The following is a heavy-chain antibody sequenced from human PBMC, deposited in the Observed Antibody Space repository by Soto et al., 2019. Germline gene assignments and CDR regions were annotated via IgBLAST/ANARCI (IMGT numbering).Heavy chain of an antibody. CDR1: GFTFINNG. Sequence: GGSLRLSCAASGFTFINNGMHWVRQATGKGLEWVAIISYHGNNQFYADSVKGRFTISRDNSNNTLYLEMNSLRPEDTAVYYCAKDLALGFWSGNYYFDHWGQGTLVTVSS. CDR2: ISYHGNNQ. J-gene: IGHJ4*02. D-gene: IGHD3-3*01. CDR3: AKDLALGFWSGNYYFDH. V-gene: IGHV3-30*18.